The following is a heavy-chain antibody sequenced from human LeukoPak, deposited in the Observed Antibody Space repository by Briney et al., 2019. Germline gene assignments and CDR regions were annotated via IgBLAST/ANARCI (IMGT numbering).Heavy chain of an antibody. J-gene: IGHJ4*02. Sequence: GGSLRLSCAASGFTFSSYAMHWVRQAPGKGLEYVSAISSNGGSTYYANSVKGRFTISRDNSKNPLYLQMGSLRAEDMAVYYCARENSSGWYTDYWGQGTLVTVSS. V-gene: IGHV3-64*01. CDR1: GFTFSSYA. D-gene: IGHD6-19*01. CDR2: ISSNGGST. CDR3: ARENSSGWYTDY.